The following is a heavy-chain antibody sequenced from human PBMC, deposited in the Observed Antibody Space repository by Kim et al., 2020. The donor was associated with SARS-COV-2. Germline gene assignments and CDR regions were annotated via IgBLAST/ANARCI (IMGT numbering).Heavy chain of an antibody. CDR3: ARTATVTSDQHYYFDY. Sequence: SVKVSCKASGGTFSSYAISWVRQAPGQGLEWMGGNIPIFGTANYAQKFQGRDTITADESTSTAYMELSSLRSEDTAVYYCARTATVTSDQHYYFDYWGQ. D-gene: IGHD4-17*01. CDR1: GGTFSSYA. V-gene: IGHV1-69*13. J-gene: IGHJ4*02. CDR2: NIPIFGTA.